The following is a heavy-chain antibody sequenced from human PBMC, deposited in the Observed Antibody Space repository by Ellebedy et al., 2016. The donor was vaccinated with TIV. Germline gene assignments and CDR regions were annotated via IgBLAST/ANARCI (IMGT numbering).Heavy chain of an antibody. Sequence: GGSLRLXXAASGITVGNNYMNWIRQAPGKGPEWISLIFSGGGTNYADSVKGRFTISRDSSKNTLFLQMDSLRVEDTAVYYCARDPAAAGLGSFGWGQGTLVTVSS. V-gene: IGHV3-66*01. J-gene: IGHJ4*02. CDR1: GITVGNNY. D-gene: IGHD6-13*01. CDR3: ARDPAAAGLGSFG. CDR2: IFSGGGT.